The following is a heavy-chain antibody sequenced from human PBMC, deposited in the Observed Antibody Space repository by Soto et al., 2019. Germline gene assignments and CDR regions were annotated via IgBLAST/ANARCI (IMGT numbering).Heavy chain of an antibody. Sequence: GGSLRLSCAASGFTFSSYSMNWVRQAPGKGLEWVSYISSSSSTIYYADSVKGRFTISRDNAKNSLYLQMNSLRAEDTAVYYCARAEVTTLFDYWGQGTLVTVSS. V-gene: IGHV3-48*01. J-gene: IGHJ4*02. CDR3: ARAEVTTLFDY. CDR2: ISSSSSTI. CDR1: GFTFSSYS. D-gene: IGHD4-17*01.